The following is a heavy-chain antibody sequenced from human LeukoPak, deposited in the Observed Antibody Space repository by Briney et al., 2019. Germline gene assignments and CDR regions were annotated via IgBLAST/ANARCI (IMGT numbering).Heavy chain of an antibody. CDR3: AKARAGYQEHFDY. J-gene: IGHJ4*02. Sequence: GGSLRLSCAASGFIFRRFGRHRARQAPGKGLEGASGISYDGRNEDCGDTVTGQFTISRDNSKTTLYLQMNSLRAEDAAVYYCAKARAGYQEHFDYWGQGTLVTVSS. CDR2: ISYDGRNE. D-gene: IGHD2-2*01. V-gene: IGHV3-30*18. CDR1: GFIFRRFG.